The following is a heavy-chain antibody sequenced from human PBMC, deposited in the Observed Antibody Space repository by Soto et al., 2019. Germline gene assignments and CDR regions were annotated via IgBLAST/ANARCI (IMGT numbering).Heavy chain of an antibody. V-gene: IGHV1-2*02. CDR1: GYTFTDYF. CDR3: ARDPADSMIGIDY. J-gene: IGHJ4*02. CDR2: INGNSGGT. Sequence: ASVKVSCKASGYTFTDYFMHWVRQAPGQGLEWMGWINGNSGGTSYAQKFQGRVAMTRDTPISTAYMELSSLTFDDTAVYYCARDPADSMIGIDYWGQGTLVTVSS. D-gene: IGHD3-16*01.